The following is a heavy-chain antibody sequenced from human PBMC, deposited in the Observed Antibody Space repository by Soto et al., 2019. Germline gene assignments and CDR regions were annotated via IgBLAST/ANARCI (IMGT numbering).Heavy chain of an antibody. CDR3: ARSPAGDAFNG. V-gene: IGHV3-21*01. CDR2: ISSGSDYI. Sequence: EVQLVESGGGLVKPGGSLRLSCAASGFTFSSYSMNWVRQAPGKGLEWVSSISSGSDYIFYADSVKGRFTISRDNAKNSLLLKMNSLTAEDTAVYYCARSPAGDAFNGWGQGTVVTVSS. J-gene: IGHJ3*01. CDR1: GFTFSSYS.